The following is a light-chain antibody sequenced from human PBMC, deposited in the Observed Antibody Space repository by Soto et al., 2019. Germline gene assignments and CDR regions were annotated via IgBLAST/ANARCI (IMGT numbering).Light chain of an antibody. CDR3: SSYTSSRAYV. CDR1: SSDVGGYNY. Sequence: QTVVTQPASVSGSPGQSITISCTGTSSDVGGYNYVSWYQQHPGKAPKLMIYEVSNRPSGVSNRFSGSKSGNTASLTISGLQAEDEADYYCSSYTSSRAYVFGIGTKLTVL. J-gene: IGLJ1*01. CDR2: EVS. V-gene: IGLV2-14*01.